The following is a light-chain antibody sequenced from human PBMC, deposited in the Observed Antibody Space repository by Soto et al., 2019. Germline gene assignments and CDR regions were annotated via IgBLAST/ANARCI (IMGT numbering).Light chain of an antibody. CDR1: SSDVGSYNS. Sequence: QSALTQPASVSGSPGQSIAISCSGTSSDVGSYNSVSWYQQYPGKAPKLMIHDVSNRPSGVSDRFSGYKSGNTAPLTISGLQAEDEADYYCSSWTSRSSYVFGSGTKLTVL. J-gene: IGLJ1*01. CDR3: SSWTSRSSYV. V-gene: IGLV2-14*01. CDR2: DVS.